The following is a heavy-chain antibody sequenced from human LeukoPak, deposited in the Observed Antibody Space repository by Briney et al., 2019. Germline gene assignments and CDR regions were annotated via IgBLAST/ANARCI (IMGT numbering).Heavy chain of an antibody. CDR2: ISSRGSTI. D-gene: IGHD2-2*01. CDR1: GFTFSDYY. Sequence: GGSLRLSCAASGFTFSDYYMSWIRQAPGKGQEWVSYISSRGSTIYYADSVKGRFTISRDNAKNSLYLQMNSLRAEDTAVYYCARGVVVPAAITLTAYYYYYMDVWGKGTTVTVSS. V-gene: IGHV3-11*04. J-gene: IGHJ6*03. CDR3: ARGVVVPAAITLTAYYYYYMDV.